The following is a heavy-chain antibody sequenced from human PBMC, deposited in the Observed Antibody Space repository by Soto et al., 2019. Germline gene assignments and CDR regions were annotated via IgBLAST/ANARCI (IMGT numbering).Heavy chain of an antibody. D-gene: IGHD6-13*01. CDR3: VRDTMRASAAASLDY. V-gene: IGHV3-48*03. CDR2: ISVSGNII. J-gene: IGHJ4*02. Sequence: GGSLRLSCAASGFTFSTYEFNWVRQAPGRGLEWISYISVSGNIIKYADSVKGRFTISRDNAESSLHLRMSSLRVDDTAVYFCVRDTMRASAAASLDYWGQGTQVTVSS. CDR1: GFTFSTYE.